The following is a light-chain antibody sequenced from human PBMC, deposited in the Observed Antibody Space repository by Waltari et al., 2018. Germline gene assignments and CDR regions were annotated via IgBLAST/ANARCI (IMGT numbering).Light chain of an antibody. CDR3: SSYTSSSSL. V-gene: IGLV2-14*01. CDR2: EVN. J-gene: IGLJ2*01. Sequence: QSALTQPASVSGSPGQSITISCTGSSSDVGDYNYVSWYQQHPGKAPRHLIYEVNNRASGVADRFAGSKSGNTASLTISGLQAEDEADYYCSSYTSSSSLFGGGTKLTVL. CDR1: SSDVGDYNY.